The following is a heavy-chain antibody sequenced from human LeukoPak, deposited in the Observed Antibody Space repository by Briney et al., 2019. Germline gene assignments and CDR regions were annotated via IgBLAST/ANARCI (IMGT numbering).Heavy chain of an antibody. J-gene: IGHJ5*02. D-gene: IGHD1-20*01. Sequence: GGSLRLSCAASGFTFSSYAMSWVRQAPGKGLEWVSAISGSGGSTYYADSVKGRFTISRDNAKNSLYLQMNSLRAEDTAVYYCARTAKSKSWYNWNQPRSGRWFDPWGQGTLVTVSS. CDR1: GFTFSSYA. V-gene: IGHV3-23*01. CDR3: ARTAKSKSWYNWNQPRSGRWFDP. CDR2: ISGSGGST.